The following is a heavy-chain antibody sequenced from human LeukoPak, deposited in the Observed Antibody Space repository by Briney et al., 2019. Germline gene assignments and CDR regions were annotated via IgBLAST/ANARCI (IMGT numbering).Heavy chain of an antibody. V-gene: IGHV3-48*03. CDR2: TSSSGSTI. Sequence: GGSLRLSCAASGFTFSSYEMNWVRQAPGKGLAWVSYTSSSGSTIYYADSVKGRFTISRDNAKNSLYLQMNSLRAEDTAVYYCARDRGYYDSSSHDYWGQGTLVTVSS. CDR1: GFTFSSYE. CDR3: ARDRGYYDSSSHDY. J-gene: IGHJ4*02. D-gene: IGHD3-22*01.